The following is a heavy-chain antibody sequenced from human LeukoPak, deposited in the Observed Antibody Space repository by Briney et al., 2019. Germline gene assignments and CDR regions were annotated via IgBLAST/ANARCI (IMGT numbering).Heavy chain of an antibody. D-gene: IGHD6-19*01. CDR2: INPNSGGT. V-gene: IGHV1-2*02. CDR1: GYTFTSYG. Sequence: ASVKVSCKASGYTFTSYGISWVRQAPGQGLEWMGWINPNSGGTNYAQKFQGRVTMTRDTSISTAYMELSRLRSDDTAVYYCARDQQWLLSWGQGTLVTVSS. J-gene: IGHJ4*02. CDR3: ARDQQWLLS.